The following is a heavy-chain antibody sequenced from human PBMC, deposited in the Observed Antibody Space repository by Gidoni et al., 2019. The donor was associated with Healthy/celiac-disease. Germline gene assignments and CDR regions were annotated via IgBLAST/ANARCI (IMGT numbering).Heavy chain of an antibody. J-gene: IGHJ4*02. D-gene: IGHD6-6*01. CDR1: GGSFSGYY. Sequence: QVQLQQWGAGLLKPSETLSLTCAVYGGSFSGYYWSWIRQPPGKGLEWIGEINHSGSTNYNPSLKSRVTISVDTSKNQFSLKLSSVTAADTAVYYCARGGGHSSSSGPAPHYFDYWGQGTLVTVSS. CDR2: INHSGST. CDR3: ARGGGHSSSSGPAPHYFDY. V-gene: IGHV4-34*01.